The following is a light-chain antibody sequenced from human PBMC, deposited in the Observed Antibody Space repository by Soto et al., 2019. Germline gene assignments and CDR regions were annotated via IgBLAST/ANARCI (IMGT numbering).Light chain of an antibody. Sequence: IVLTQSPGTLSLSPGERATLSCRASQSVTTQLAWYQQKPGQAPRLIIHGASSRATGVPDRITGSGSGTDFTLSISRPEPEDFAVYYCQQYGGSTRTFGQGTKV. CDR3: QQYGGSTRT. CDR2: GAS. V-gene: IGKV3-20*01. CDR1: QSVTTQ. J-gene: IGKJ1*01.